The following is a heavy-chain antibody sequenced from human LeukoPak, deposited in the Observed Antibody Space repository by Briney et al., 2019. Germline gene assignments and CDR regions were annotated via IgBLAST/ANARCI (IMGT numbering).Heavy chain of an antibody. D-gene: IGHD3-22*01. CDR2: ISSSSSTI. Sequence: PGGSLRLSCAASGFTFSTYWMSWVRQAPGKGLEWVSYISSSSSTIYYADSVKGRFTISRDNAKNSLYLQMNSLRAEDTAVYYCARGHEDYYDSSGYLYWGQGTLVTVSS. CDR1: GFTFSTYW. J-gene: IGHJ4*02. V-gene: IGHV3-48*01. CDR3: ARGHEDYYDSSGYLY.